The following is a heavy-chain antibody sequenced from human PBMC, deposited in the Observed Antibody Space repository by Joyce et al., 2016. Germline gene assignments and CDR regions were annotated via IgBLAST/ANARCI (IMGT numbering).Heavy chain of an antibody. J-gene: IGHJ6*02. V-gene: IGHV3-23*01. CDR1: ELTFSSYA. CDR3: AKLLYAQYYYGMDV. Sequence: EVQVLESGGGLVQPGGSLRLSCAASELTFSSYAMTWVRQAPGKGREWVSAMSGSGGSTHYADSVKGRFTISRDNSKNTLYLQMNSLRAEDTAIYYCAKLLYAQYYYGMDVWGQGTTVTVSS. D-gene: IGHD2/OR15-2a*01. CDR2: MSGSGGST.